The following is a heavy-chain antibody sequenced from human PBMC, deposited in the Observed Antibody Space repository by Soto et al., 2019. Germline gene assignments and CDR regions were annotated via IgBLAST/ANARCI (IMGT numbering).Heavy chain of an antibody. V-gene: IGHV4-59*01. Sequence: LTCTVSGGSISSYYWSWIRQPPGKGLEWIGYIYYSGSTNYNPSLKSRVTISVDTSKNQFSLKLSSVTAADTAVYYCARLKGSGYCSGGSCYSGKTYYYYGMDVWGQGTTVTVSS. CDR3: ARLKGSGYCSGGSCYSGKTYYYYGMDV. CDR2: IYYSGST. J-gene: IGHJ6*02. CDR1: GGSISSYY. D-gene: IGHD2-15*01.